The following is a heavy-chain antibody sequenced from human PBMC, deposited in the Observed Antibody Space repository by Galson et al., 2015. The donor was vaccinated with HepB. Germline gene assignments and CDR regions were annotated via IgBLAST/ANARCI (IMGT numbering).Heavy chain of an antibody. CDR2: IDWDDDK. D-gene: IGHD5-12*01. Sequence: PALVKPTQTLTLTCTFSGFSLSTSGMCVSWIRQPPGKALEWLALIDWDDDKYYSTSLKTRLTISKDTSKNQVVLTMTNMDPVDTATYYCARLNIVATMGAFDIWGQGTMVTVSS. V-gene: IGHV2-70*01. CDR1: GFSLSTSGMC. CDR3: ARLNIVATMGAFDI. J-gene: IGHJ3*02.